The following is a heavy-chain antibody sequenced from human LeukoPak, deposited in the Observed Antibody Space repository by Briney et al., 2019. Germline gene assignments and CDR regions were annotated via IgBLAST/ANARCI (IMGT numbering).Heavy chain of an antibody. J-gene: IGHJ4*02. D-gene: IGHD1-7*01. V-gene: IGHV3-23*01. CDR1: GFTFSRYA. CDR3: AKDGDWNYGNY. Sequence: PGGSLRLSCAASGFTFSRYAMNWVRQAPGKGLEWVSAITDSGSSTYYADSEKGRFTISRDNSRSTLYLQMNSLRAEDTAVYYCAKDGDWNYGNYWGQGTLVTVSS. CDR2: ITDSGSST.